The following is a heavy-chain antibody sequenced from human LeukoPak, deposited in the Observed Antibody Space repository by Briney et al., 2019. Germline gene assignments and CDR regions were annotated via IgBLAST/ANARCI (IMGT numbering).Heavy chain of an antibody. J-gene: IGHJ4*02. CDR2: IDYSGTT. Sequence: SETLSLTCTVSGGSISSFYWNWIRQPPGEGLEWIGYIDYSGTTNFNPSLKSRVTISVDTSNNQFSLRVRSVTAADTAVYYCASSRWYNGYFDYWGQGTLVSVS. D-gene: IGHD6-13*01. CDR1: GGSISSFY. CDR3: ASSRWYNGYFDY. V-gene: IGHV4-59*01.